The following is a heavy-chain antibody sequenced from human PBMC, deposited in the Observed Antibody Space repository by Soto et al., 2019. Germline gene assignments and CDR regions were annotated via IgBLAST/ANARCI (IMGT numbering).Heavy chain of an antibody. D-gene: IGHD2-2*02. Sequence: QVQLVESGGGVVQPGRSLRLSCAAYGFTFSSYGMHWVRQAPGKGLEWVAVISYDGSNKYYADSVKGRFTISRDNSKNTLYLQMNSLRAEDTAVYYCAKVVVDCSSTSCYNYFDYWGQGTLVTVSS. CDR1: GFTFSSYG. V-gene: IGHV3-30*18. J-gene: IGHJ4*02. CDR3: AKVVVDCSSTSCYNYFDY. CDR2: ISYDGSNK.